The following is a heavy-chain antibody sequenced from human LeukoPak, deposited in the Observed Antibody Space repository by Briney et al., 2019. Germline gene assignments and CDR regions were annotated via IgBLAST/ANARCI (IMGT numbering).Heavy chain of an antibody. CDR1: GGSISSYY. Sequence: SETLSLTCTVSGGSISSYYWSWIRQPPGKGLEWIGYIYYSGSTNYNPSLKSRVTISVDTSKNQFSLKLSSVTAADTAVYYCARGILDLWGQGILVTVSS. D-gene: IGHD3-9*01. J-gene: IGHJ4*01. V-gene: IGHV4-59*01. CDR2: IYYSGST. CDR3: ARGILDL.